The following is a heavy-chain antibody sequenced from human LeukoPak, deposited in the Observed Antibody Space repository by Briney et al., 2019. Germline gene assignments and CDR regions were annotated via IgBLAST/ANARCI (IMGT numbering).Heavy chain of an antibody. D-gene: IGHD2-21*01. V-gene: IGHV4-38-2*01. CDR1: GFSISSTYY. CDR3: ARINAPVATFDY. CDR2: ITHSGNT. J-gene: IGHJ4*02. Sequence: SETLSLTCAVSGFSISSTYYGAWIRQTPGKGLEWIATITHSGNTYYISSLESRLTISLDTSKRNFSLRLTSVTAADTAVYYCARINAPVATFDYWGLGTLVAVSS.